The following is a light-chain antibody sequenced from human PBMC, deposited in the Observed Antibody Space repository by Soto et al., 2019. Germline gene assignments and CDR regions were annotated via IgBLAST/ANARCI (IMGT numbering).Light chain of an antibody. CDR2: GAS. Sequence: EIVMTQSPATLSVSPGERATLSCRASQSVATNFAWFQQRPGQAPRLLIYGASTRATGIPARFSGSGSGTEFTLTISSLQSEDFAVYYCQQYNIWPRTFGQGNKVEIK. CDR1: QSVATN. CDR3: QQYNIWPRT. J-gene: IGKJ1*01. V-gene: IGKV3-15*01.